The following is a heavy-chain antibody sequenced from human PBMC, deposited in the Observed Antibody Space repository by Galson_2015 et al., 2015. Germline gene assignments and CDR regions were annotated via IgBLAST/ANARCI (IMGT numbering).Heavy chain of an antibody. Sequence: PALVNPTQPLTLTSTFSGFSLRTSGVGVGWIRQPPGKALEWLALLSWDDDKRYSPSLKSRLNITKDTSKNQVVLTMTNMDPVDTATYYCAHTVSDGYNYGYFDYWGQGTLVTVSS. CDR2: LSWDDDK. V-gene: IGHV2-5*02. D-gene: IGHD5-24*01. J-gene: IGHJ4*02. CDR1: GFSLRTSGVG. CDR3: AHTVSDGYNYGYFDY.